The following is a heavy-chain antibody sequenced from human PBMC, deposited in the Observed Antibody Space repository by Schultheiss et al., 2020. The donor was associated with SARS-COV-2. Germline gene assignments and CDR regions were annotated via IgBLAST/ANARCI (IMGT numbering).Heavy chain of an antibody. Sequence: GESLKISCAASGFTFSSYAMHWVRQAPGKGLEWVAVISYDGSNKYYADSVKGRFTISRDNSKNTLYLQMNSLKTEDTAVYYCTTDYWGGDYVGDISYWGQGTLVTVSS. CDR2: ISYDGSNK. V-gene: IGHV3-30-3*01. D-gene: IGHD2-21*02. J-gene: IGHJ4*02. CDR3: TTDYWGGDYVGDISY. CDR1: GFTFSSYA.